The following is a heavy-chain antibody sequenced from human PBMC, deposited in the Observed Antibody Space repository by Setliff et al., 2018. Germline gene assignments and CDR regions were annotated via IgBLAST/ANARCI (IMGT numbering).Heavy chain of an antibody. CDR1: GFTFSSHW. CDR2: INPDATTT. J-gene: IGHJ6*03. D-gene: IGHD3-10*01. Sequence: GGSLRLSCAASGFTFSSHWMHWVHQVPGKGLAWVSQINPDATTTYYADSVKGRFTISRDNAKTTLYLQMNSLRVEDTAGYYCARENTGFYYHYYIDVWGKGTAVNVSS. V-gene: IGHV3-74*01. CDR3: ARENTGFYYHYYIDV.